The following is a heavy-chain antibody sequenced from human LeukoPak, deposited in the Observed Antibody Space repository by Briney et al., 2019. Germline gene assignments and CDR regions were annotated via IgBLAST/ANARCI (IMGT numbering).Heavy chain of an antibody. V-gene: IGHV1-69*04. CDR3: AREVYYDSSGYPIDY. CDR1: GGTFSSYA. J-gene: IGHJ4*02. Sequence: SVKVSCKASGGTFSSYAISWVRQAPGQGLEWMGRIIPILGIANYAQKFRGRVTITADKSTSTAYMELSSLRSEDTAVYYCAREVYYDSSGYPIDYWGQGTLVTVSS. CDR2: IIPILGIA. D-gene: IGHD3-22*01.